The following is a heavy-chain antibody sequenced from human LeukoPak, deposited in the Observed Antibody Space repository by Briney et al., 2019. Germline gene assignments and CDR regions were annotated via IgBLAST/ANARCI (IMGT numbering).Heavy chain of an antibody. Sequence: ASVKVSCKVSGYTLSELSMHWVRQSPGKGLEWMGGFDVAETDTIYAQKFQGRVAMTEDTSTDTAYMELNSLSSEDTAVYYCSSSGVEEWQGLHFWGQGTLVTVSS. D-gene: IGHD3-3*01. CDR1: GYTLSELS. CDR3: SSSGVEEWQGLHF. J-gene: IGHJ4*02. CDR2: FDVAETDT. V-gene: IGHV1-24*01.